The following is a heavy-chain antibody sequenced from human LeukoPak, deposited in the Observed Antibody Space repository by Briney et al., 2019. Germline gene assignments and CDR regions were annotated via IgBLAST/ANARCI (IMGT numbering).Heavy chain of an antibody. V-gene: IGHV4-61*02. J-gene: IGHJ5*02. CDR2: IYTSGST. CDR1: GGSISSGSYY. CDR3: ARGRPTSWFDP. Sequence: SETLSLTCTVSGGSISSGSYYWSWIRQPAGKGLEWIGRIYTSGSTNYNPSLKSRVTISVDTSKNQFSLKLSSVTAADTAVYYCARGRPTSWFDPWGQGTLVTVSS. D-gene: IGHD4-11*01.